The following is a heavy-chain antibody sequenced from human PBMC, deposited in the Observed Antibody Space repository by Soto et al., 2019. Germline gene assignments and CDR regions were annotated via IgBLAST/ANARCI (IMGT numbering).Heavy chain of an antibody. CDR3: ARHRHPRGTVGATSPLDP. CDR1: GFSVSSNY. D-gene: IGHD1-26*01. CDR2: HHSGGST. V-gene: IGHV3-53*01. Sequence: GGSLRLSCEISGFSVSSNYLSWVRQAPGKGLEWVSVHHSGGSTYYADSVQGRFTITRDKSNNTLYLQMRRVRAEDTAVYFCARHRHPRGTVGATSPLDPWGQGTQVTVSS. J-gene: IGHJ5*02.